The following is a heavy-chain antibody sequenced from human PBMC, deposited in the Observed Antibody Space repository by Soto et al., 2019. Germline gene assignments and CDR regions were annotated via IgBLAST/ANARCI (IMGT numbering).Heavy chain of an antibody. CDR1: GYTFTGYY. V-gene: IGHV1-2*04. CDR2: INPNSGGT. Sequence: ASVKVSCKASGYTFTGYYMHRVRQAPGQGLEWMGWINPNSGGTNYAQKFQGWVTMTRDTSISTAYMELSRLRSDDTAVYYCARDVQGIAASGPRYYFDYWGQGTLVTAPQ. D-gene: IGHD6-13*01. J-gene: IGHJ4*02. CDR3: ARDVQGIAASGPRYYFDY.